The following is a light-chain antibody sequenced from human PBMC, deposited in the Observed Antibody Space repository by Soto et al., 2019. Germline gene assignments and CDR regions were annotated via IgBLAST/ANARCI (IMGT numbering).Light chain of an antibody. CDR2: GAS. CDR1: QSVSSSY. V-gene: IGKV3-20*01. J-gene: IGKJ4*01. CDR3: QQYGSSPT. Sequence: EIVLTQSPGTLSLSPGERATLSCRASQSVSSSYLAWYQQKPGQAPRLLIYGASSRATGIPDRFSGSGSVTDFTLTSSRLEPEDFAVYYCQQYGSSPTFGGGTKVEIK.